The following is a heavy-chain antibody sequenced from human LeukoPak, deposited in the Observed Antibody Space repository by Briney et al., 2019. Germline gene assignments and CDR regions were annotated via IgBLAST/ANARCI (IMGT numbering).Heavy chain of an antibody. CDR3: AKEGFYCSGGSCYSFYYYYMDV. CDR2: ISSSGSTI. CDR1: GFTFSSYE. J-gene: IGHJ6*03. Sequence: PGGSLRLSCAASGFTFSSYEMNWVRQAPGKGLEWVSYISSSGSTIYYADSVKGRFTISRDIAKNSLYLQMNSLRAEDTAVYYCAKEGFYCSGGSCYSFYYYYMDVWGKGTTVTVSS. V-gene: IGHV3-48*03. D-gene: IGHD2-15*01.